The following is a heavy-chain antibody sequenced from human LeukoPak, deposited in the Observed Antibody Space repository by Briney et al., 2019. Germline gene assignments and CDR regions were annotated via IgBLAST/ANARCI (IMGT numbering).Heavy chain of an antibody. CDR3: AKDIPIVGAPDY. CDR1: GFTFDDYG. J-gene: IGHJ4*02. D-gene: IGHD1-26*01. V-gene: IGHV3-20*04. Sequence: GGSLRLSCAASGFTFDDYGMSWVRQAPGKGLEWVSGINWNGGSTGYADSVKGRFTISRDNAKNSLYLQMNSLRAEDTAVYYCAKDIPIVGAPDYWGQGTLVTVSS. CDR2: INWNGGST.